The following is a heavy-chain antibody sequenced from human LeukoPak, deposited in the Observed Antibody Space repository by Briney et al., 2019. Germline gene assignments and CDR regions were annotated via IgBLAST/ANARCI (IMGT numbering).Heavy chain of an antibody. V-gene: IGHV3-23*01. CDR3: ARSYYDFWSGYYQPFFDY. Sequence: PGGSLRLSCAASGFTFSSYVMSWVRQTPGKGLEWVSTIRGSGDSTYYADSVKGRFTTSRDNSKNTLYLQMNSLRAEDTAVYYCARSYYDFWSGYYQPFFDYWGQGTLVTVSS. CDR1: GFTFSSYV. J-gene: IGHJ4*02. D-gene: IGHD3-3*01. CDR2: IRGSGDST.